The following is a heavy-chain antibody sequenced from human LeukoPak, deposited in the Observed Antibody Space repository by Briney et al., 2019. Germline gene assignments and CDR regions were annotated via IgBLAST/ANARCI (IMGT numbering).Heavy chain of an antibody. D-gene: IGHD6-19*01. V-gene: IGHV3-23*01. CDR2: ISGNGVGT. CDR3: AKRESSGKYFDY. Sequence: GGSLRLSCAASGFTFSRNAMTWVRQAPGKGLEWVASISGNGVGTYYADSVKGRFNISRDDSKNTLYLQMNSLRAGDTAVYYCAKRESSGKYFDYWGQGTLVTVSS. J-gene: IGHJ4*02. CDR1: GFTFSRNA.